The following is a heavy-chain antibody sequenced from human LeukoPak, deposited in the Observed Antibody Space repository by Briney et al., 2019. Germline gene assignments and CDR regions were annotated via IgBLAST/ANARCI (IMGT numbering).Heavy chain of an antibody. J-gene: IGHJ4*02. CDR1: GGSISSYY. Sequence: SETLSLTCTVSGGSISSYYWSWIRQPAGKGLEWIGRIYTSGSTNYNPSLKSRVTMSVDTSKNQFSLKLSSVTAADTAVYYCARGGGRRDFWSGYYRALDYWGQGTLVTVSS. D-gene: IGHD3-3*01. CDR2: IYTSGST. V-gene: IGHV4-4*07. CDR3: ARGGGRRDFWSGYYRALDY.